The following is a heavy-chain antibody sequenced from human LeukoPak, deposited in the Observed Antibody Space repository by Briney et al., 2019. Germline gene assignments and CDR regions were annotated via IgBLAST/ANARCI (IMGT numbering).Heavy chain of an antibody. D-gene: IGHD6-19*01. J-gene: IGHJ4*02. Sequence: SQTLSLTWAISGDSVSSNSAAWNWIRQSPSRGLEWLGRTYYRSKWYSDYAVSLKRRITINPETSKNQFSLHLNSVTPEDTAVYYCARVPYTSTVAGYAVYFDYWGQGSLVTVSS. CDR2: TYYRSKWYS. CDR1: GDSVSSNSAA. CDR3: ARVPYTSTVAGYAVYFDY. V-gene: IGHV6-1*01.